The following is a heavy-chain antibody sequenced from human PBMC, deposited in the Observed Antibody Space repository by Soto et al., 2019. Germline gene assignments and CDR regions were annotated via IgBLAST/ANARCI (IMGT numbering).Heavy chain of an antibody. D-gene: IGHD3-16*01. CDR3: AKAIEGGVTYYYGMDV. CDR2: ISWNSGSI. Sequence: SLRLSCAASGFTFDDYAMHWVRQAPGKGLEWVSGISWNSGSIGYADSVKGRFTISRDNAKNSLYLQMNSLRAEDTALYYCAKAIEGGVTYYYGMDVWGQGTTVTVSS. CDR1: GFTFDDYA. J-gene: IGHJ6*02. V-gene: IGHV3-9*01.